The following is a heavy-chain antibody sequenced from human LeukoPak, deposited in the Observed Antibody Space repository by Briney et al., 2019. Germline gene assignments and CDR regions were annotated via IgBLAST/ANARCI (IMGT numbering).Heavy chain of an antibody. D-gene: IGHD3-9*01. CDR3: AREASGDYDILAGYGYFAY. V-gene: IGHV6-1*01. J-gene: IGHJ4*02. CDR2: TYYRSKWYN. Sequence: SQTLSLTCAISGDSVSSNSAAWTWIRQSPPGGLEWLGRTYYRSKWYNDYAVSVKSRITINPDTSKNQFSLQLNSVTPEDTAVYYCAREASGDYDILAGYGYFAYWGQGTLVTVSS. CDR1: GDSVSSNSAA.